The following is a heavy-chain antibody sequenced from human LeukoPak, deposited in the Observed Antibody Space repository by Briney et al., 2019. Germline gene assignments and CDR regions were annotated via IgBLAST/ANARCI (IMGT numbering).Heavy chain of an antibody. CDR1: GGSFSGYY. Sequence: SETLSLTCAVYGGSFSGYYWSWIRQPPGKGPEWIGEINHSGSTNYNPSLKSRVTISVDTSKNQFSLKLSSVTAADTAVYYCARASSWYVSYYGMDVWGKGTTVTVSS. CDR3: ARASSWYVSYYGMDV. CDR2: INHSGST. J-gene: IGHJ6*04. V-gene: IGHV4-34*01. D-gene: IGHD6-13*01.